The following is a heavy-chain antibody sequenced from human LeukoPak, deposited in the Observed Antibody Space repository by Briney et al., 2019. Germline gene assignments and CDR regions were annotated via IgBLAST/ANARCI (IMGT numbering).Heavy chain of an antibody. CDR1: GGSFSGYY. V-gene: IGHV4-34*01. CDR2: INHSGST. Sequence: SETLSLTCAVYGGSFSGYYWSWIRQPPGKGLEWIGEINHSGSTNYNPSLKSRVTISVDTSKNQFSLKLSSVTAADTAVYYCARISYYGSGVLDYYYMDVWGKGTTVTVSS. D-gene: IGHD3-10*01. J-gene: IGHJ6*03. CDR3: ARISYYGSGVLDYYYMDV.